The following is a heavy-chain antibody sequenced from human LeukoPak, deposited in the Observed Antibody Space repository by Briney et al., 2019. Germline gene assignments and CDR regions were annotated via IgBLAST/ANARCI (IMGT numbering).Heavy chain of an antibody. CDR2: ITNSGGST. CDR3: AKDKVAVAGTGSPY. Sequence: PGGSLTLSFVSSGFIFGDYPMDGVRPPPGKGREWVAAITNSGGSTYYADSVKGRFTISRDNSKNTLYLQMNSLRAEDTAVYYCAKDKVAVAGTGSPYWGQGTLVTVSS. CDR1: GFIFGDYP. J-gene: IGHJ4*02. V-gene: IGHV3-23*01. D-gene: IGHD6-19*01.